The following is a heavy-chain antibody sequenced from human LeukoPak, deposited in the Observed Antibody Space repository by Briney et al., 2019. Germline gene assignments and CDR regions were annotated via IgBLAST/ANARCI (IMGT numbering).Heavy chain of an antibody. CDR2: IYYSGST. J-gene: IGHJ6*02. CDR3: ARAPCARYYYGMDV. V-gene: IGHV4-30-4*01. Sequence: PSETLSLTCTVSGGSISSGDYYWSWIRQPPGKGLEWIGYIYYSGSTYYNPSLKSRVTISVDTSKNQFSLKLSSVTAADTAVYYCARAPCARYYYGMDVWGQGTTVTASS. CDR1: GGSISSGDYY.